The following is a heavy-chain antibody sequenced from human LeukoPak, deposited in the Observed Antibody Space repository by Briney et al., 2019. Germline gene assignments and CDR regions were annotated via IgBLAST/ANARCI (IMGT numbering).Heavy chain of an antibody. CDR3: AKEWGLDYGLRY. D-gene: IGHD4-17*01. Sequence: PGGSLRLSCAASGFTFSNFGMSWVRQAPGKGLEWVSVISGSGGSTYYADSVKGRFTISRDNSKNTLYLQMNSLRADDTAVYYCAKEWGLDYGLRYWGQGTLVTVSS. V-gene: IGHV3-23*01. CDR1: GFTFSNFG. J-gene: IGHJ4*02. CDR2: ISGSGGST.